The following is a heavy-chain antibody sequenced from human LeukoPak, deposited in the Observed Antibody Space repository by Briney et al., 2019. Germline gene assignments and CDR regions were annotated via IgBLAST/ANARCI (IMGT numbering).Heavy chain of an antibody. J-gene: IGHJ5*02. D-gene: IGHD3-10*01. CDR2: IYYSGST. CDR1: GGSISSYY. Sequence: ASETLSLTCTVSGGSISSYYWSWIRRPPGKGLEWIGYIYYSGSTNYNPSLKSRVTISVDTSKNQFSLKLSSVTAADTAVYYCARVGFVWFGELPNWFDPWGQGTLVTVSS. CDR3: ARVGFVWFGELPNWFDP. V-gene: IGHV4-59*01.